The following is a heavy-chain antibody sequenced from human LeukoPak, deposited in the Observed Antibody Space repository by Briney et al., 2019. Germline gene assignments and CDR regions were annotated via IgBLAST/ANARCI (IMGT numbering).Heavy chain of an antibody. CDR3: ARAGYNWKPPRYYYYYMDV. CDR2: ISAYNGNT. J-gene: IGHJ6*03. Sequence: ASVKVSCKASGYTFTSYGISWVRQAPGQGLEWMGWISAYNGNTNYAQKLQGRVTMTTDTSTSTAYMELRSLRSDDTAVYYCARAGYNWKPPRYYYYYMDVRGKGTTVTVSS. D-gene: IGHD1-1*01. CDR1: GYTFTSYG. V-gene: IGHV1-18*01.